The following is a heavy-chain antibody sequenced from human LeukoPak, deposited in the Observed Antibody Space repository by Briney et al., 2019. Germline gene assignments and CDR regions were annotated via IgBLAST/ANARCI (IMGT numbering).Heavy chain of an antibody. J-gene: IGHJ6*02. Sequence: LGGSLRLSCAASGFTFSSYAMSWVRQAPGKGLEWVSAISGSGGSTYYADSVKGRFTISRDNSKNTLYLQMNSLRAEDTAVYYCAKDQGMIVPSYGMDVWGQGTTVTVSS. CDR2: ISGSGGST. V-gene: IGHV3-23*01. CDR1: GFTFSSYA. CDR3: AKDQGMIVPSYGMDV. D-gene: IGHD3-22*01.